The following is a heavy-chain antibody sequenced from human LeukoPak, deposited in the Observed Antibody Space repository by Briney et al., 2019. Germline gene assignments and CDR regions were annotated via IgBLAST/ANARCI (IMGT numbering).Heavy chain of an antibody. D-gene: IGHD6-19*01. CDR3: ARHAVYAGSGWAFDY. Sequence: SETLSLTCTVSGDSISGSTNYWGWIRQPPGRGLEWIGSGYSSGNTFYNPSLKSRVTISVDTSKNQFSLNLNSVTAADTAVYYCARHAVYAGSGWAFDYWGQGTLVTVSS. CDR1: GDSISGSTNY. CDR2: GYSSGNT. J-gene: IGHJ4*02. V-gene: IGHV4-39*01.